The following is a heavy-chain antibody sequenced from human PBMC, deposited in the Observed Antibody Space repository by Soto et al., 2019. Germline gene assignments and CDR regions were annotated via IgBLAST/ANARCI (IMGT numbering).Heavy chain of an antibody. J-gene: IGHJ4*02. V-gene: IGHV3-30*18. D-gene: IGHD3-22*01. CDR1: GFSFSSHG. Sequence: QVQLVESGGGVVQPGRSLRLSCAASGFSFSSHGMHWVRQAPGKGLEWVAAISYDGTSKYYADSVKGRFTISRDKSKNTLYLEMNSLGAEDTAVYYCAKIVVNYYDSSTYTPGFDYWGQGTLVTVSS. CDR3: AKIVVNYYDSSTYTPGFDY. CDR2: ISYDGTSK.